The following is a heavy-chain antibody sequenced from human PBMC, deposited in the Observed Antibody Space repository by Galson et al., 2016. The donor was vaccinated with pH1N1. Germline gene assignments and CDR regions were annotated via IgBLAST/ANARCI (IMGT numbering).Heavy chain of an antibody. CDR1: GGTFYKFS. CDR2: IIPIFGTP. CDR3: AGTDLRQGELTYDISYDMDV. D-gene: IGHD3-16*01. J-gene: IGHJ6*02. V-gene: IGHV1-69*13. Sequence: SVKVSCKASGGTFYKFSFTWVRQAPGQGLEWMGGIIPIFGTPTYAQRFQDRLTISADESTNTAYMELDRLTSEDTAIFYCAGTDLRQGELTYDISYDMDVWGQGTTVTVSS.